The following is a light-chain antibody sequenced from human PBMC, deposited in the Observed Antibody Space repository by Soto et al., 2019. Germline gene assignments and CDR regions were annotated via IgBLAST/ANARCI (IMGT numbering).Light chain of an antibody. CDR2: DVT. Sequence: QSALTQPASVSGSPGQSITISCTGTSSDVGGYNYVSWYQQHPGKAPKLMIYDVTNRPSGVSDRFSGSKSGNTASLTISGLQAEDEADYYCSSYTRSSTLRFGGGTKLTVL. CDR3: SSYTRSSTLR. V-gene: IGLV2-14*01. CDR1: SSDVGGYNY. J-gene: IGLJ2*01.